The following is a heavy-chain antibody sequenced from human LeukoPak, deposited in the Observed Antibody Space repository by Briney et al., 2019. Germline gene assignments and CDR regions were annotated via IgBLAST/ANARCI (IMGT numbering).Heavy chain of an antibody. CDR1: GFTFSSYA. CDR3: ARLIAVAGLHDAFDL. J-gene: IGHJ3*01. V-gene: IGHV3-30-3*01. D-gene: IGHD6-19*01. Sequence: GGSLRLSCAASGFTFSSYAMHWVRQAPGKGLEWVAVISYDGSNKYYADSVKGRFTISRDNSKNTLYLQMNSLRAEGTGVYYCARLIAVAGLHDAFDLWPQGTMVRVSP. CDR2: ISYDGSNK.